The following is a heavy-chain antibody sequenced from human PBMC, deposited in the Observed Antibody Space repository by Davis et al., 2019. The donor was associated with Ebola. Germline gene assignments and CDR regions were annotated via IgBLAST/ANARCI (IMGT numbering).Heavy chain of an antibody. V-gene: IGHV3-23*01. CDR1: GFTSSTYA. J-gene: IGHJ6*04. Sequence: PGGSLRLSCAGSGFTSSTYAMTWVRQAPGKGLEWVSRISGSGGDPHYADSGKGRFTISRDNSKNTLYLQMNSLRAEDTAVFYCAKRATVKVAGANYYNAMDVWGKGTTVTVSS. CDR2: ISGSGGDP. D-gene: IGHD6-19*01. CDR3: AKRATVKVAGANYYNAMDV.